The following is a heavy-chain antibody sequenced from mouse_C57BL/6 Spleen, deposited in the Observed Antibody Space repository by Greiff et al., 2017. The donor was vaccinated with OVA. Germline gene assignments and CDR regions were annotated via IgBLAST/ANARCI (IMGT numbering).Heavy chain of an antibody. CDR2: IRSKSSNYAT. D-gene: IGHD1-1*01. CDR1: GFTFNTYA. Sequence: EVQLVESGGGSLKLSCAASGFTFNTYAMHWVRQAPGKGLEWVARIRSKSSNYATYYADSVKDRFTISRDDSQSMLYLQMNNLKTEDTAMYYCVRDYYGSSYDWYFDVWGTGTTVTVSS. V-gene: IGHV10-3*01. J-gene: IGHJ1*03. CDR3: VRDYYGSSYDWYFDV.